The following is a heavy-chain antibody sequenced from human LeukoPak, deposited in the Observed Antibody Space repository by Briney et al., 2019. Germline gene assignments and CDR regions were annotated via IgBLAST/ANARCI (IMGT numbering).Heavy chain of an antibody. V-gene: IGHV4-59*12. D-gene: IGHD6-13*01. J-gene: IGHJ4*02. Sequence: GSLRLSCAASGFTFSDYYMSWIRQPPGKGLEWIGYIYYSGSTNYNPSLKSRVTISVDTSKNQFSLKLSSVTAADTAVYYCARDRSAAAGTGFDYWGQGTLVTVSS. CDR1: GFTFSDYY. CDR2: IYYSGST. CDR3: ARDRSAAAGTGFDY.